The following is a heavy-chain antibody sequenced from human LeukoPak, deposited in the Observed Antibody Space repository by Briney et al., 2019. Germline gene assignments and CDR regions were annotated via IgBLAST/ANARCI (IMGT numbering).Heavy chain of an antibody. Sequence: SETLSLTCTVSGGSISSSRYYWGWIRQPPEKRLEWIGNIYYSGNTYYNPSLKSRVTISVDTSKNQFSLKLSSVTAADTAVYYCARPYSSSWYDAFDIWGQGTMVTVSS. V-gene: IGHV4-39*01. J-gene: IGHJ3*02. CDR3: ARPYSSSWYDAFDI. CDR1: GGSISSSRYY. D-gene: IGHD6-13*01. CDR2: IYYSGNT.